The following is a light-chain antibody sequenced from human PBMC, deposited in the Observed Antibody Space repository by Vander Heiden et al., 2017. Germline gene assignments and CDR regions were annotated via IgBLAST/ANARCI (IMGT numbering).Light chain of an antibody. CDR2: DTS. Sequence: EIVLTQSPATLSLSPGERATLSCRASQSVSNNLAWYQQKPGQAPRLLIYDTSNRATGIPARFSGSGSGTDFTLTISSLEPEDFAVYYCQQRSNWSWTFGQGTKVEFK. CDR3: QQRSNWSWT. J-gene: IGKJ1*01. CDR1: QSVSNN. V-gene: IGKV3-11*01.